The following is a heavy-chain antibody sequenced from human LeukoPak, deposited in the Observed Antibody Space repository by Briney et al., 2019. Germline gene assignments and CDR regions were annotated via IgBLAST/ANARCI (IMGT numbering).Heavy chain of an antibody. CDR2: INHSGST. J-gene: IGHJ6*03. V-gene: IGHV4-34*01. D-gene: IGHD3-3*01. Sequence: SETLSLTCAVHGGSFSDYYWSWIRQPPGKGLEWIGEINHSGSTNYNPSLKSRVTISVDTSKNQFSLKLSSVTAADTALYYCARDEISDDYWSDYPPVGYMCVWGKGTPVTVSS. CDR3: ARDEISDDYWSDYPPVGYMCV. CDR1: GGSFSDYY.